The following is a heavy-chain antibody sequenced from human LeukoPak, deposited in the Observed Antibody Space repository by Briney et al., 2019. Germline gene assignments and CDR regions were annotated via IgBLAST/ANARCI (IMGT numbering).Heavy chain of an antibody. Sequence: GGSLRLSCAVSGFTVGRNYMTWVRQAPGKGLEWVSVIYTGGSTFYADSVKGRFTISRDNSKNILYLQMNSLGAEDTAVYYCARGLTDMDTANYWGQGTLVTVSS. CDR1: GFTVGRNY. CDR3: ARGLTDMDTANY. CDR2: IYTGGST. V-gene: IGHV3-53*01. J-gene: IGHJ4*02. D-gene: IGHD5-18*01.